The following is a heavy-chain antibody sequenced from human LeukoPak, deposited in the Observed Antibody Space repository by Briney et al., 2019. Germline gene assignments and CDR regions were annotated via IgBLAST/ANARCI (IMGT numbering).Heavy chain of an antibody. J-gene: IGHJ4*02. Sequence: PGGSLRLSCAASGFTFSSYSMTWVRQAPGKGLEWVGRIKSKTDGGTTDYAAPVKGRFTISRDDSKNTLYLQMNSLKTEDTAVYYCTTMSPSLSNEHWGQGTLVTVSS. CDR3: TTMSPSLSNEH. V-gene: IGHV3-15*01. CDR2: IKSKTDGGTT. CDR1: GFTFSSYS. D-gene: IGHD5/OR15-5a*01.